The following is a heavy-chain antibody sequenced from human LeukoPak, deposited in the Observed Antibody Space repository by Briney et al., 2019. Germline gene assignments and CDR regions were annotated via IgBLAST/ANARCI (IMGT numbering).Heavy chain of an antibody. CDR1: GGSISSYY. V-gene: IGHV4-59*08. CDR3: ARANDSSGYRNLPFDY. D-gene: IGHD3-22*01. J-gene: IGHJ4*02. Sequence: PSETLSLTCTVSGGSISSYYWNWIRQPPGKGLEWIGYIYYSGSTYYNPSLKSRVTMSVDMSKNQFSLKLSSVTAADTAVYYCARANDSSGYRNLPFDYWGQGTLVTVSS. CDR2: IYYSGST.